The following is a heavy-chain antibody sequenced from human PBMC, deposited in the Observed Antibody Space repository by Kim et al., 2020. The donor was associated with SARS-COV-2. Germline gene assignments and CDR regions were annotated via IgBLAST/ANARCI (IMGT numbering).Heavy chain of an antibody. CDR3: AREGSTRYSSSWLDY. Sequence: SVKGRFTIPRDNSKNTLYLQMNSLRAEDTAVYYCAREGSTRYSSSWLDYWGQGTLVTVSS. D-gene: IGHD6-13*01. J-gene: IGHJ4*02. V-gene: IGHV3-30*01.